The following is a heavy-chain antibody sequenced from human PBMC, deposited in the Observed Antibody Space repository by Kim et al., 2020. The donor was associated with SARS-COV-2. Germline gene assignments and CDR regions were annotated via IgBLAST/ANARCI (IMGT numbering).Heavy chain of an antibody. CDR1: GDSISSSSFY. J-gene: IGHJ4*02. CDR3: ARYRVQWELCHFFDY. D-gene: IGHD1-26*01. CDR2: VYSPGTT. Sequence: SETLSLTCTVSGDSISSSSFYWDWIRQTPGWGLEWIGSVYSPGTTFYNSTLTSRVSISVDTSKNQFSLNLRSVTAADTAVYLCARYRVQWELCHFFDYWGQGILVTVS. V-gene: IGHV4-39*01.